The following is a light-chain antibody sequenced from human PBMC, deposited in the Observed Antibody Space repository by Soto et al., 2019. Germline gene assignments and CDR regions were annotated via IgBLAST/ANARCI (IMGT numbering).Light chain of an antibody. Sequence: DIQMTQSPSSLSASVGDRVTITCRASQDIRSYLAWYQQKPGKVPKLLIYAASTLHSGVPSRFSGSGSGTDFTLTISSLQPEDVATYYCQKYISAPYTFGQGTKLEIK. CDR2: AAS. J-gene: IGKJ2*01. CDR1: QDIRSY. V-gene: IGKV1-27*01. CDR3: QKYISAPYT.